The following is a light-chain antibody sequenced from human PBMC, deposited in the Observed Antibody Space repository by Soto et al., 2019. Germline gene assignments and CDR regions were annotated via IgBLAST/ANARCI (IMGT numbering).Light chain of an antibody. CDR3: QQTYSTLNS. J-gene: IGKJ2*03. CDR2: SAS. V-gene: IGKV1-39*01. Sequence: DIQVTQSPSSLSASVGDRVTITCRASQSIRTYLNWYQQRPGKSPKFLIQSASTLQSGVPSRFSGSGSGTDFTLTISSLQPEDFATYYCQQTYSTLNSFGQGTKLEIK. CDR1: QSIRTY.